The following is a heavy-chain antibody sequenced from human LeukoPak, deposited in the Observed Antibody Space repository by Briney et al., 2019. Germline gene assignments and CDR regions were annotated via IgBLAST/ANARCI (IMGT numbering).Heavy chain of an antibody. Sequence: ASVTVSCNASGYTFTSYYMHWVRQAPGHGIEWMGWINPTSSGPNYAQTFQGRVTMTRYTSISTAYMELSRLRSDDTAEYCCARDSCSGSSCYSFFDYWGQGTLVTVSS. J-gene: IGHJ4*02. D-gene: IGHD2-15*01. CDR2: INPTSSGP. V-gene: IGHV1-2*02. CDR3: ARDSCSGSSCYSFFDY. CDR1: GYTFTSYY.